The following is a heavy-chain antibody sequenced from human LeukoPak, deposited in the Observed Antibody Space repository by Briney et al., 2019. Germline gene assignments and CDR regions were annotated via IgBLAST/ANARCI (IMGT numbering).Heavy chain of an antibody. D-gene: IGHD1-26*01. Sequence: PGGSLRLSCAASGFTFSSYWMHWVRQAPGKGLVWVPRINSDGSSTTYADSVKCRFTISRDNAKNTLYLQMNSLRAEDTAVYYCARDLLGNSGSYLRHPNGPPFDYWGQGTLVTVSS. CDR2: INSDGSST. V-gene: IGHV3-74*01. CDR3: ARDLLGNSGSYLRHPNGPPFDY. J-gene: IGHJ4*02. CDR1: GFTFSSYW.